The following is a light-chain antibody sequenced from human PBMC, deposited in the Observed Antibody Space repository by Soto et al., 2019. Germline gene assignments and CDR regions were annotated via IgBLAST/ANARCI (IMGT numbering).Light chain of an antibody. J-gene: IGKJ4*01. CDR2: RAS. CDR1: QSVSSDY. V-gene: IGKV3-20*01. Sequence: EIVLTQSPGTLSLSPGERATLSCRASQSVSSDYLAWYQQKPGQTPKVLIYRASSRATGIPDRFSGSGSETDFTLNISRLEPVDFAVYYCQQYGSSPLTFGGGTKVEIK. CDR3: QQYGSSPLT.